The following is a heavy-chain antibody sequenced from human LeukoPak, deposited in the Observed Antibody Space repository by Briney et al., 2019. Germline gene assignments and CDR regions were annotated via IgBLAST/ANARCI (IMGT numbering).Heavy chain of an antibody. Sequence: ASVKVSCKASRYTFSDYDVNWVRQAPGQGLEWMGWMNPTSGDTGYAQKFQGRVTMTRSMSRNTAYMELSRLRSEDTAVYFCARVVMKAFYYYYMDVWGKGTTIIISS. CDR3: ARVVMKAFYYYYMDV. CDR2: MNPTSGDT. V-gene: IGHV1-8*01. CDR1: RYTFSDYD. D-gene: IGHD2-21*01. J-gene: IGHJ6*03.